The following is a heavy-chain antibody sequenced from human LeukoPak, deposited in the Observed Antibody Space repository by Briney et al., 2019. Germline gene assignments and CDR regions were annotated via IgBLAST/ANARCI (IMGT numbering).Heavy chain of an antibody. J-gene: IGHJ4*02. V-gene: IGHV3-23*01. CDR3: AKYCSGGNCYSGLY. CDR2: ISGSGGST. D-gene: IGHD2-15*01. Sequence: QTGGSLRLSCAASGFTFSTYAMNWVRQAPGKGLEWVSVISGSGGSTYYADSVKGRFTISRANLKNTLYLQMNSLRAEDTAVYYCAKYCSGGNCYSGLYWGQGTLVTVSS. CDR1: GFTFSTYA.